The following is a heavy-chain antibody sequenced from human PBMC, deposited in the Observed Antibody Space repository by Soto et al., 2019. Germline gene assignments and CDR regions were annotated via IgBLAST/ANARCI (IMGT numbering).Heavy chain of an antibody. CDR2: IGGGGIGS. J-gene: IGHJ4*02. D-gene: IGHD1-7*01. Sequence: DVHLLESGGGLVQPGGSLRLSCVASGYNFGSYAMMRVRQAPGKGLEWISTIGGGGIGSYYADSVKGRFTISRDNSKNTLFLQMNSLRAEDTGVYYCAKDPRLELRGVDSWGQGTQVTVSS. CDR3: AKDPRLELRGVDS. CDR1: GYNFGSYA. V-gene: IGHV3-23*01.